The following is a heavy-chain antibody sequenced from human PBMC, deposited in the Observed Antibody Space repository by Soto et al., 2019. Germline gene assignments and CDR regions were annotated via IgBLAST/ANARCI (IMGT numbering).Heavy chain of an antibody. CDR1: GFSLSNARMG. V-gene: IGHV2-26*01. Sequence: GSGPTLVNPIETLTLTCTVSGFSLSNARMGVSWIRQPPGKALEWLAHIFSNDEKSYSTSLKSRLTISKDTSKSQVVLTMTNMDPVDTATYYCARIRSIPMIVVVPNRRTHYYYGMDVWGQGTTVTVSS. CDR2: IFSNDEK. CDR3: ARIRSIPMIVVVPNRRTHYYYGMDV. J-gene: IGHJ6*02. D-gene: IGHD3-22*01.